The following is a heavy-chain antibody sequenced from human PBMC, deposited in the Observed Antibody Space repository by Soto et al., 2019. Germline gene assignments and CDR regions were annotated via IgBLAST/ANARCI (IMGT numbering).Heavy chain of an antibody. CDR2: INHSGST. CDR3: ARLPYYYDSSGPYYYYYGMDV. Sequence: IRQPPGKGLEWIGEINHSGSTNYNPSLKSRATISVDTSKNQFSLKLSSVTAADTAVYYCARLPYYYDSSGPYYYYYGMDVWGQGPSVPVS. V-gene: IGHV4-34*01. J-gene: IGHJ6*02. D-gene: IGHD3-22*01.